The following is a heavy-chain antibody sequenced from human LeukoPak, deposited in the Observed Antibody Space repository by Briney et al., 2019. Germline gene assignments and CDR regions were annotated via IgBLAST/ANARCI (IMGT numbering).Heavy chain of an antibody. CDR2: INANSVST. V-gene: IGHV3-23*01. CDR3: AKPISGGLAVTADWFRP. D-gene: IGHD6-19*01. J-gene: IGHJ5*02. CDR1: GFAFSVYA. Sequence: GGSLRLSCAASGFAFSVYAMSWLRHPPGKGLEWVSTINANSVSTSYAASVRGRFTISRDNAKHTVYLQLNRLSTDDTATYYCAKPISGGLAVTADWFRPWGQGTLVVVSS.